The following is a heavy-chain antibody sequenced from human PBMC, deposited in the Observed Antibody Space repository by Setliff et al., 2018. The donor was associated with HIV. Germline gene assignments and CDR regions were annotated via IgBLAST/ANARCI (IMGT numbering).Heavy chain of an antibody. V-gene: IGHV4-61*09. Sequence: SETLSLTCTVSGGSISSGGYYWSWIRQPAGKGLEWIGHIYTSGSTNYNPSLKSRITISVDTSKNQFSLRLSSVTTADAAVYYCARLPRQLLKGAAAYFDYWGQGTLVTVSS. J-gene: IGHJ4*02. D-gene: IGHD5-18*01. CDR2: IYTSGST. CDR1: GGSISSGGYY. CDR3: ARLPRQLLKGAAAYFDY.